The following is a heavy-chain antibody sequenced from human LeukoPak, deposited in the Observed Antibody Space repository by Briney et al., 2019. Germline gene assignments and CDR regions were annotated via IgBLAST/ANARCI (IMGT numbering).Heavy chain of an antibody. V-gene: IGHV3-33*08. J-gene: IGHJ6*02. CDR3: ARDGGSSWSHYYYGMDV. Sequence: HPGGSLRLSCEASGFTFSSYGMHWVRQAPGKGLEWVAVIWYDGSNKYYADSVKGRFTISRDNSKNTLYLQMNSLRAEDTAVYYCARDGGSSWSHYYYGMDVWGQGTTVTVSS. D-gene: IGHD6-13*01. CDR2: IWYDGSNK. CDR1: GFTFSSYG.